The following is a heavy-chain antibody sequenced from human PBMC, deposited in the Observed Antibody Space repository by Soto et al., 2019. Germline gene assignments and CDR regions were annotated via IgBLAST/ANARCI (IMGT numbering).Heavy chain of an antibody. J-gene: IGHJ4*02. D-gene: IGHD5-12*01. CDR1: AGSINSYY. CDR2: IYYSGST. CDR3: ARDRYSGYDGHFGY. Sequence: SETLSLTCTVSAGSINSYYWTWIRQPPGKGLEWIGYIYYSGSTNYNPSLKSRVTISVDRSKNQFSLKLTSVTAADTAVYYCARDRYSGYDGHFGYWGQGTLVTVSS. V-gene: IGHV4-59*01.